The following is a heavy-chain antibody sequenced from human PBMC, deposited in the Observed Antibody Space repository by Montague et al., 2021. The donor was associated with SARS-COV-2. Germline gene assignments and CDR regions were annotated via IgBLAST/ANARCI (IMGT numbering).Heavy chain of an antibody. Sequence: SETLSLTCTVSGGSISSHFWCFIRQPPGKGLELIGNINSNGGTNDNPSLRSRLTMSVDTSKNQFSLQLRSMTPADTTVYFCARATSVRGAVSWFDPWGQGILVTVSS. CDR1: GGSISSHF. CDR2: INSNGGT. V-gene: IGHV4-59*11. J-gene: IGHJ5*02. CDR3: ARATSVRGAVSWFDP. D-gene: IGHD3-10*01.